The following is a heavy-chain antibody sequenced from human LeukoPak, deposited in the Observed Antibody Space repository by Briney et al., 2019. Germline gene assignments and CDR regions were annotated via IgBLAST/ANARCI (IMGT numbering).Heavy chain of an antibody. J-gene: IGHJ4*02. CDR3: ARAPYGSGSYYYYFDY. CDR1: GYTFTGYY. Sequence: ASVKVSCKASGYTFTGYYMHWVRQAPGQGLEWMGWINPNSGVTNYAQKFQGWVTMTRDTSISTAYMELSRLRSDDTAVYYCARAPYGSGSYYYYFDYWGQGTLVTVS. D-gene: IGHD3-10*01. CDR2: INPNSGVT. V-gene: IGHV1-2*04.